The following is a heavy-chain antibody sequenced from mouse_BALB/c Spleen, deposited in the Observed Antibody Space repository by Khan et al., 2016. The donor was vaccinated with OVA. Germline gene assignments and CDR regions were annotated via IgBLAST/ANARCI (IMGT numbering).Heavy chain of an antibody. CDR3: ASPVITTANGAMDY. V-gene: IGHV5-17*02. CDR2: ISSGISTI. J-gene: IGHJ4*01. Sequence: EVELVESGGGLVQPGGSRKLSCAASEFTFSNFGMYWVRQAPEKGLEWVAYISSGISTIYYTDSVKGGFTISRDNPKNTLFLQMTSLRSEDTAMYYCASPVITTANGAMDYWGQGTSVTVSS. D-gene: IGHD1-2*01. CDR1: EFTFSNFG.